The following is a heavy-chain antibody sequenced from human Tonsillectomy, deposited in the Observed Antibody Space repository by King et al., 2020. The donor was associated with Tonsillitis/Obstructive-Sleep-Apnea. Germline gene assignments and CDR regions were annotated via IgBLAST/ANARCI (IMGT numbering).Heavy chain of an antibody. CDR2: IYYTGST. CDR3: ARDSGGSLDY. J-gene: IGHJ4*02. D-gene: IGHD1-26*01. V-gene: IGHV4-59*01. CDR1: GGSISSFY. Sequence: VQLQESGPGLVKPSETLSLTCTVSGGSISSFYWSWIRQPPGKGLDWIGYIYYTGSTNYNPSLESRVTISVDTSKNQCSLKLTSVTAADTAVYYCARDSGGSLDYWGQGTLVTVSS.